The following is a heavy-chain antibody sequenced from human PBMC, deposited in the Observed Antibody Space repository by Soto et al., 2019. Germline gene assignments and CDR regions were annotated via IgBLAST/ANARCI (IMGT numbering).Heavy chain of an antibody. CDR2: ISQSGSS. J-gene: IGHJ4*02. CDR1: GYSITTGSY. CDR3: PRTHSSGWSTYDY. Sequence: SETLSLTCAVSGYSITTGSYWGWIRQPPGKGLEWIGSISQSGSSYYNPSLKSRLTILIDTSKNQFSLKLSSVTAADTAVYYCPRTHSSGWSTYDYWGQGALVTVS. V-gene: IGHV4-38-2*01. D-gene: IGHD6-19*01.